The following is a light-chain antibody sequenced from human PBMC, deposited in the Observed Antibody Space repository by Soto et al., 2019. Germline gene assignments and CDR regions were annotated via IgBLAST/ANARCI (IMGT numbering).Light chain of an antibody. CDR2: EVS. CDR1: SSHIGGYDY. V-gene: IGLV2-8*01. CDR3: SSYAGSNNLV. J-gene: IGLJ3*02. Sequence: QSALTQPPSASGSPGQSVTISCTGTSSHIGGYDYVSWYQQHPGKAPKLIIYEVSKRPSGVPDRFSGSKSGNTASLTVSGLQAEDEADYYCSSYAGSNNLVFAGGTKVTVL.